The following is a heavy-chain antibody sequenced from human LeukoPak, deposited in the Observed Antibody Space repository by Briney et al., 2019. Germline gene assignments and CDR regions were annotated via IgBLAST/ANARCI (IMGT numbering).Heavy chain of an antibody. CDR1: DGSINTYY. CDR3: ATRGYSAWCDY. Sequence: PSETPSLTCSVSDGSINTYYWSWIRQPAGKGLEWIGRIDSSGTTSLNPSLKSRVTISQDKSKKQFSLKLSSVTAADTAVYYCATRGYSAWCDYWGHGTQVIVSS. V-gene: IGHV4-4*07. D-gene: IGHD6-19*01. CDR2: IDSSGTT. J-gene: IGHJ4*01.